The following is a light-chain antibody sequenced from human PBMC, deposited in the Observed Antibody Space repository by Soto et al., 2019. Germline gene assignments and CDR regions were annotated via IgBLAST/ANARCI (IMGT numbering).Light chain of an antibody. CDR1: QSVSKN. CDR2: ATS. J-gene: IGKJ5*01. Sequence: EIVMTQSPATLSVSPGEGATLSCRASQSVSKNLAWYQQKPGQAPRLLIYATSTRATGIPARFSGSGSGTEFTLTISSLQSEDFAVYYCQQYNKWLAITFGQGTRLEIK. V-gene: IGKV3-15*01. CDR3: QQYNKWLAIT.